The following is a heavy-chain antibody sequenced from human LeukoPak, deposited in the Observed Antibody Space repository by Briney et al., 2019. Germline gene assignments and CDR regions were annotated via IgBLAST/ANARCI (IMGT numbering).Heavy chain of an antibody. J-gene: IGHJ5*02. Sequence: PSETLSLTCAVSGYSISSGYYWGWIRQPPGKGLEWIGSIYHSGSTYYNPSLKSRVTISVDTSKNQFSLKLSSVTAADTAVYYCARLGDGWFVPWGQGTLVTVSS. D-gene: IGHD5-24*01. CDR2: IYHSGST. V-gene: IGHV4-38-2*01. CDR3: ARLGDGWFVP. CDR1: GYSISSGYY.